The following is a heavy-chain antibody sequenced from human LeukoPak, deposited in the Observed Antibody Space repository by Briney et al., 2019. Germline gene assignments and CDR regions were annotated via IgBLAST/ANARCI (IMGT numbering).Heavy chain of an antibody. CDR2: IYYSGST. D-gene: IGHD3-10*01. J-gene: IGHJ6*02. Sequence: PSETLSLTCTVSGGSISSHYWSWIRQPPGKGLEWIGYIYYSGSTNYNPSLKSRVTISVDTSKNQFSLKLSSVTAADTAVYYCARESRRYYYGSGFYYGMDVWGQGTTVTVSS. CDR1: GGSISSHY. V-gene: IGHV4-59*11. CDR3: ARESRRYYYGSGFYYGMDV.